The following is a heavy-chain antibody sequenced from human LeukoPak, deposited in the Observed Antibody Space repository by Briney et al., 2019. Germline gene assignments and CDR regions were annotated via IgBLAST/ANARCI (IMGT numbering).Heavy chain of an antibody. J-gene: IGHJ4*02. Sequence: GRSLRLSCAASGFTFSSYGMHWVRQAPGKGLEWVAVIWYDGSNKYYADSVKGRFTISRDNAKNSLYLQMNSLRAEDTAVYYCARSGYFSRGPESWGQGTLVTVSS. CDR2: IWYDGSNK. CDR1: GFTFSSYG. D-gene: IGHD2-2*03. CDR3: ARSGYFSRGPES. V-gene: IGHV3-33*01.